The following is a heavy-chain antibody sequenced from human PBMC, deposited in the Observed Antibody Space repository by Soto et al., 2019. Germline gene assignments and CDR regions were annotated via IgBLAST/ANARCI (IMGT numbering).Heavy chain of an antibody. CDR1: GFTVSNNY. CDR3: ATYTSLDY. Sequence: TGGSLRLSCAASGFTVSNNYMSWVRQAPGKGLEWVSLIYSGGSTFYADSVKGRFTISRDNSKNTLFLQMNSLRAEDTAVYFCATYTSLDYWGQGTLVTVYS. J-gene: IGHJ4*02. CDR2: IYSGGST. D-gene: IGHD2-2*02. V-gene: IGHV3-53*01.